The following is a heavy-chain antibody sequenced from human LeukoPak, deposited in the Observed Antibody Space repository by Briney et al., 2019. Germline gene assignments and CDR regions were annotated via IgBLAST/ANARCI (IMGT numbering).Heavy chain of an antibody. CDR2: IWYDGSNK. J-gene: IGHJ4*02. CDR3: AKGGWRRSRWYEGEEYLYY. V-gene: IGHV3-33*06. D-gene: IGHD6-13*01. CDR1: GFTFSSYG. Sequence: GGSLRLSCAASGFTFSSYGMHWVRQAPGKGLEWVAVIWYDGSNKYYADSVKGRFTISRDNSKNTLYLQMNSLRAEDTAVYYCAKGGWRRSRWYEGEEYLYYWGQGTLVNGSS.